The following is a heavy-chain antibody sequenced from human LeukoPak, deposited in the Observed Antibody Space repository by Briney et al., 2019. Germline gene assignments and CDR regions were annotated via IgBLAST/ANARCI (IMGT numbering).Heavy chain of an antibody. J-gene: IGHJ4*02. D-gene: IGHD4-23*01. CDR3: ARSTTVVTIFDY. V-gene: IGHV4-59*08. CDR2: IYYGGST. CDR1: GGSISSYY. Sequence: PSETLSLTCTVSGGSISSYYWSWIRQPPGKGLEWIGYIYYGGSTNYNPSLKSRVTISVDTSKNQFSLKLSSVTAADTAVYYCARSTTVVTIFDYWGQGTLVTVSS.